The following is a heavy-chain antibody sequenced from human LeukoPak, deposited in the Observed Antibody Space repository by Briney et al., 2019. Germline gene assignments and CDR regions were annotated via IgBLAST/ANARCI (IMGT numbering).Heavy chain of an antibody. CDR1: GFTFSSYE. Sequence: GGSLRLSCAASGFTFSSYEMNWVRQAPGKGLEWVSAISGSGGSTYYADSVKGRFTISRDNSKNTLYLQMNSLRAEDTAVYYCAKDRSPSIVVVTAIWDYWGQGTLVTVSS. CDR3: AKDRSPSIVVVTAIWDY. D-gene: IGHD2-21*02. V-gene: IGHV3-23*01. J-gene: IGHJ4*02. CDR2: ISGSGGST.